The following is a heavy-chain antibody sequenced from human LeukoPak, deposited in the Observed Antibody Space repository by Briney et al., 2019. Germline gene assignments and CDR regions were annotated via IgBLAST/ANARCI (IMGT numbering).Heavy chain of an antibody. Sequence: GGSLRLSCAASGFTFSDYYMSWIRQAPGKGLEWVSYISSSGSTIYYADSVKGRFTISRDNAKNSLYLQTNSLRAEDTAVYYCATPYYDFWSGYYKRGVRGADAFDIWGQGTMVIVSS. CDR1: GFTFSDYY. CDR3: ATPYYDFWSGYYKRGVRGADAFDI. J-gene: IGHJ3*02. V-gene: IGHV3-11*04. D-gene: IGHD3-3*01. CDR2: ISSSGSTI.